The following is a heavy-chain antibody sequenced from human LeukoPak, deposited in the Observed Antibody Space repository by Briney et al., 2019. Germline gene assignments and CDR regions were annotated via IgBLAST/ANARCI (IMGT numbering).Heavy chain of an antibody. J-gene: IGHJ4*02. Sequence: PGGSLRLSCAASGFTFSSHGMHWVRQAPGKGLEWVAVISYDGSNKYYADSVKGRFTISRDNSKNTLYLQMNSLRAEDTAVYYCAKFRSTMVRGAIDYWGQGTLVTVSS. CDR2: ISYDGSNK. CDR1: GFTFSSHG. V-gene: IGHV3-30*18. D-gene: IGHD3-10*01. CDR3: AKFRSTMVRGAIDY.